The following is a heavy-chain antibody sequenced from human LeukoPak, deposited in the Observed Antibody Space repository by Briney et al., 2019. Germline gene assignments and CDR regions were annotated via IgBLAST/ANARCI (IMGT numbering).Heavy chain of an antibody. D-gene: IGHD2-2*01. CDR3: AADWVGYCSSTSCPNLYYYYMDV. Sequence: ASVKVSCKASGYTFTSYDINWVRQATGQGLEWMGWMNPNSGNTGYAQKFQGRVTMTRNTSISTAYMELSSLRSEDTAVYYCAADWVGYCSSTSCPNLYYYYMDVWGKGTTVTVSS. J-gene: IGHJ6*03. V-gene: IGHV1-8*01. CDR1: GYTFTSYD. CDR2: MNPNSGNT.